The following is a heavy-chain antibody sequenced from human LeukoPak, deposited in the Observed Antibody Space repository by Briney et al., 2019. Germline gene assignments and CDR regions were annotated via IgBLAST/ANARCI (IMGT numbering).Heavy chain of an antibody. J-gene: IGHJ6*04. CDR1: GFTFSSYT. V-gene: IGHV3-21*01. CDR2: ISSSSIYI. Sequence: GGSLRLSCAASGFTFSSYTMNWVRQAPGKGLEWVSSISSSSIYIYYADSVKGRFTISRDNAKNSLYLQMNSLRAEDMAVYYCAELGITMIGGVWGKGTTVTISS. D-gene: IGHD3-10*02. CDR3: AELGITMIGGV.